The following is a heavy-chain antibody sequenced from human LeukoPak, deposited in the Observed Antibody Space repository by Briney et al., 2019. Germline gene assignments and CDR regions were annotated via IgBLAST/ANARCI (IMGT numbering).Heavy chain of an antibody. CDR3: AKDLFADYYDSSGYDY. J-gene: IGHJ4*02. Sequence: GGSLGLSCAASGFTFTSYAMTWVRQAPGKGLEWVSTISGRGDSTYYADSVKGRFTISRDNSKNTLYLQMNSLRAEDTAIYYCAKDLFADYYDSSGYDYWGQGTLVTVSS. CDR1: GFTFTSYA. V-gene: IGHV3-23*01. CDR2: ISGRGDST. D-gene: IGHD3-22*01.